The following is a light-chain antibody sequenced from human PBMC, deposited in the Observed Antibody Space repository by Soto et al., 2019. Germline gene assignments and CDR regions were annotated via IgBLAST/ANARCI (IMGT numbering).Light chain of an antibody. CDR3: HRLSSYHLT. Sequence: DIQLTQSPSFLSASVGDRVTITCRASLGISSYLAWYQQKPGKAPKPLLCAAYTLKSGDPSRFSGSGSGTEFTLTIISLQPEEVATYYCHRLSSYHLTFGGGTNVEIK. CDR1: LGISSY. CDR2: AAY. J-gene: IGKJ4*01. V-gene: IGKV1-9*01.